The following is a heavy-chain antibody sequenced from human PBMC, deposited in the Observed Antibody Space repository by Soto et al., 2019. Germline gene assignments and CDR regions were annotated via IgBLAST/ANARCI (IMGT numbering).Heavy chain of an antibody. CDR2: IKQDESKK. J-gene: IGHJ3*02. D-gene: IGHD3-10*01. V-gene: IGHV3-7*05. Sequence: EVQLEESGGGLVQPGGSLRLSCAASGFTLGTYWMTWVRQAPGKGLEWVANIKQDESKKSYLDSVRGRFTISRDNARNSLYLQMNSLRVEDTGMYYCARDVSPGSSSLYLDAFDIWGQGTMVSVSS. CDR1: GFTLGTYW. CDR3: ARDVSPGSSSLYLDAFDI.